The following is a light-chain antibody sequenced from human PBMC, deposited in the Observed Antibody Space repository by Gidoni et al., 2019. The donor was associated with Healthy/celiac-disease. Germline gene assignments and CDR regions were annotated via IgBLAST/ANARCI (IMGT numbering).Light chain of an antibody. J-gene: IGKJ4*01. CDR3: QQYGSSFT. Sequence: EMVLPQSPGPLSLSPGERATLSCRASHSVSSSYLAWYQQKPGQAPRLLIYGASRRATGIPERFSGSGSGTDFTLTISRLDPEDFAVYYCQQYGSSFTFGGGTKVEIK. V-gene: IGKV3-20*01. CDR1: HSVSSSY. CDR2: GAS.